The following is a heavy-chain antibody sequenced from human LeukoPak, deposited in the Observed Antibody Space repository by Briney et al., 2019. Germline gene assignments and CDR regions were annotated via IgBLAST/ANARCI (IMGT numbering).Heavy chain of an antibody. J-gene: IGHJ4*02. CDR3: ARVTYYYDSSGYPPDY. V-gene: IGHV3-74*01. D-gene: IGHD3-22*01. CDR2: INSDGSST. Sequence: PGGSLRLSCAASGFTFSSYWMPWVRQAPGKGLVWVSRINSDGSSTSYADSVKGRFTISRDNAKNTLYLQMNSLRAEDTAVYYCARVTYYYDSSGYPPDYWGQGTLVTVSS. CDR1: GFTFSSYW.